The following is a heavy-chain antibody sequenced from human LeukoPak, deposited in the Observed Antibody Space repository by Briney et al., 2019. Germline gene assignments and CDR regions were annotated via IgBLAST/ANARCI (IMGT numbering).Heavy chain of an antibody. V-gene: IGHV4-59*01. CDR2: IYYSGST. D-gene: IGHD3-22*01. J-gene: IGHJ4*02. CDR1: GGSISSYY. Sequence: PSETLSLTCTVSGGSISSYYWSWIRQPPGKGLEWIGYIYYSGSTNYNPSLKSRVTISVDTSKNQFSLKLSSVTAADTAVYYCARLRSSSGYYYVSRSYYFDYWGQGTLVTVSS. CDR3: ARLRSSSGYYYVSRSYYFDY.